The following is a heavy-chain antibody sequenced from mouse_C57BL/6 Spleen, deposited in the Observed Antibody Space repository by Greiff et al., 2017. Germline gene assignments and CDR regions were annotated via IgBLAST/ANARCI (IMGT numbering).Heavy chain of an antibody. CDR1: GYTFTSYG. V-gene: IGHV1-81*01. D-gene: IGHD4-1*01. CDR2: IYPRSGNT. CDR3: AEGTGPHYAMDY. Sequence: VQLQQSGAELARPGASVKLSCKASGYTFTSYGIRWVKQRTGQGLEWIGGIYPRSGNTYYNEKFKGKATLTADKSSSTAYMELRSLTSEDSAVYCCAEGTGPHYAMDYWGQGTSVTVSS. J-gene: IGHJ4*01.